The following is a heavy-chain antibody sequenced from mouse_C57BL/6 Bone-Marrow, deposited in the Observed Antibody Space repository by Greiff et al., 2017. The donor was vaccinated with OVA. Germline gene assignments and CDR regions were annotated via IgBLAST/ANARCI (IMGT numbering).Heavy chain of an antibody. J-gene: IGHJ3*01. V-gene: IGHV1-47*01. CDR2: FHPYNDDT. CDR3: ARPGDYDGDWFAY. Sequence: QVTLKVSGAELVKPGASVKMSCKASGYTFTTYPIGWMKQNHGKSLEWIGNFHPYNDDTKYNEKFKGKATLTVEKSSSTVYLELSRLTSDDSAVHYCARPGDYDGDWFAYWGQGTLVTVSA. CDR1: GYTFTTYP. D-gene: IGHD2-4*01.